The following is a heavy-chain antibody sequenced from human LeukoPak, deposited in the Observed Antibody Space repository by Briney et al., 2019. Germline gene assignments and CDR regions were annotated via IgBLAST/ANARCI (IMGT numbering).Heavy chain of an antibody. Sequence: ASVKVSCKASGYTFSIYNMHWVRQAPGQGLEWVGILNPSGGTSYAQNLQGRITMTRGTSTSTLYMELSSLRSEDTAVYYCARERPIVVVPAARVKGRPFDYWGQGTLVTVSP. V-gene: IGHV1-46*01. CDR2: LNPSGGT. CDR3: ARERPIVVVPAARVKGRPFDY. J-gene: IGHJ4*02. CDR1: GYTFSIYN. D-gene: IGHD2-2*01.